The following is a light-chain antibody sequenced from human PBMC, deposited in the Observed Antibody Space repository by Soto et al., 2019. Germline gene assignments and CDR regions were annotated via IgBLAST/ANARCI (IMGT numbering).Light chain of an antibody. CDR1: QYISSY. CDR2: AAS. V-gene: IGKV1-39*01. J-gene: IGKJ4*01. Sequence: EIQMTQSPSSLSASVGDRVTITCRASQYISSYLNWYQQKPGKAPKVLIYAASTLQSGVPSRFSGSGSGTDFTLTISNLQPEDFATYYCQQSYSNVALTFGGGTKVEIK. CDR3: QQSYSNVALT.